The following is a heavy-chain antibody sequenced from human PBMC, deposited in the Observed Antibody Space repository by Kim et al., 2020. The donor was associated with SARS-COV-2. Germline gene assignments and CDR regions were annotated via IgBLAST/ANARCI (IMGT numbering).Heavy chain of an antibody. J-gene: IGHJ4*02. CDR3: AKDLIISSREQTTFDY. CDR2: ISGSGGST. CDR1: GFTFSSYA. V-gene: IGHV3-23*01. Sequence: GGSLRLSCAASGFTFSSYAMSWVRQAPGKGLEWVSAISGSGGSTYYADSVKGRFTISRDNSKNTLYLQMNSLRAEDTAVYYCAKDLIISSREQTTFDYWGQGTLVTVSS. D-gene: IGHD6-13*01.